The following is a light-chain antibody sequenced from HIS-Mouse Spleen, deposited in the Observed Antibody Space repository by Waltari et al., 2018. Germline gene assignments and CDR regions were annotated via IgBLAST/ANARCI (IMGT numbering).Light chain of an antibody. CDR1: SSDVGSYNL. CDR3: CSYAGSSTWV. Sequence: QSALTQPASVSGSPGQSITISCTGTSSDVGSYNLVSWYQQHPGVSNRFSGSKSGNTASLTISGLQAEDEADYYCCSYAGSSTWVFGGGTKLTVL. J-gene: IGLJ3*02. V-gene: IGLV2-23*01.